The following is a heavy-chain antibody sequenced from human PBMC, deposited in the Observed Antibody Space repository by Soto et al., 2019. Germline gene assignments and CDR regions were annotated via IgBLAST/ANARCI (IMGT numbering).Heavy chain of an antibody. CDR2: ISGSGGST. J-gene: IGHJ4*02. Sequence: EVQLLESGGGLVQPGGSLRLSCATSGVTFSSYAMSWVRQAPGKGLEWGSAISGSGGSTYYADSVKGRFTISRDNSKNTLYLQMNSLRAEDTAVYYCAKGSTMIVVVINDYFDYWGQGTLVTVSS. D-gene: IGHD3-22*01. CDR3: AKGSTMIVVVINDYFDY. V-gene: IGHV3-23*01. CDR1: GVTFSSYA.